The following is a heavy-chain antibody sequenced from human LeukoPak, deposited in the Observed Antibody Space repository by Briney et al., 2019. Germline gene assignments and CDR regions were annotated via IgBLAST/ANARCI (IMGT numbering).Heavy chain of an antibody. CDR2: ITTGGDDL. Sequence: GGSLILSCAASGFTFSSYSLTWVRQAPGKGLEWVSSITTGGDDLYYSDSVKGRFTISRDNAKNSLFLQMNNLRAEDTAVYYCARKQWLNSWGQGTRVIVSS. CDR1: GFTFSSYS. J-gene: IGHJ5*02. CDR3: ARKQWLNS. V-gene: IGHV3-21*01. D-gene: IGHD6-19*01.